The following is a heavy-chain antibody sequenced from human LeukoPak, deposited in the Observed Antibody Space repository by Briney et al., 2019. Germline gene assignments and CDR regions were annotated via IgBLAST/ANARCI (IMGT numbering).Heavy chain of an antibody. V-gene: IGHV4-39*01. CDR1: GGSISSSSYY. Sequence: PSETLSLTCTVSGGSISSSSYYWGWIRQPPGKGLEWIGSIYYSGSTYYNPSLKSRVTISVDTSKNQFSLKLSSVTAADTAVYYCARLGDFWSGYLYYWGQGTLVTVSS. CDR3: ARLGDFWSGYLYY. CDR2: IYYSGST. D-gene: IGHD3-3*01. J-gene: IGHJ4*02.